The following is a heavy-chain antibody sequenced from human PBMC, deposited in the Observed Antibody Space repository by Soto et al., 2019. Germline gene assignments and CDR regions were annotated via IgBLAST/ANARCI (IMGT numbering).Heavy chain of an antibody. CDR1: GGSFSGYY. D-gene: IGHD5-18*01. CDR3: ARGLDTSYFDY. CDR2: INHSGST. V-gene: IGHV4-34*01. J-gene: IGHJ4*02. Sequence: QVQLQQWGAGLLKPSETLSLTCAVYGGSFSGYYWSWIRQPPGKGLEWIGEINHSGSTNYNPSLNSRVTISVDTSKNQFSLKLSSVTAADTAVYYCARGLDTSYFDYWGQGTLVTVSS.